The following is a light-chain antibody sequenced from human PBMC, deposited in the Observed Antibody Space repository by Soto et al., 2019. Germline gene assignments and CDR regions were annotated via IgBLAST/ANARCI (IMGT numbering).Light chain of an antibody. CDR2: GAS. Sequence: EMVMTQSPVTLSVSPGERATLSCRASQSLSSYLAWYQQKPGQAPRLLIYGASSRATGIPDRFSGSGSGTDFTLTISRLEPEDFAVYYCQKYGSSPPWTFGQGTKVDIK. CDR1: QSLSSY. CDR3: QKYGSSPPWT. J-gene: IGKJ1*01. V-gene: IGKV3-20*01.